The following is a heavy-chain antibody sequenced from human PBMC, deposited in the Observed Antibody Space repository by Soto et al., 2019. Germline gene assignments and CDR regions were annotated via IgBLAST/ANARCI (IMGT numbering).Heavy chain of an antibody. D-gene: IGHD3-10*01. J-gene: IGHJ4*02. Sequence: SETLSLTCTFSGGSISSSSYYWGWIRQPPGKGLEWIGSIYYSGSTYYNPSLKSRVTISVDTSKNQFSLKLSSVTAADTAVYYCARLWFGEMVIDYWGQGTLVT. CDR1: GGSISSSSYY. CDR2: IYYSGST. V-gene: IGHV4-39*01. CDR3: ARLWFGEMVIDY.